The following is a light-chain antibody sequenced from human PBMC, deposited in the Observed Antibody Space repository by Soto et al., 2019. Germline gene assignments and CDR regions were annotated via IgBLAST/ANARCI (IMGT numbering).Light chain of an antibody. CDR1: SSDVGGYNY. Sequence: QSALTQPASVSGSPGQSITISCTGTSSDVGGYNYVSWYQQHPGKAPKLMIYEVSNRPSGVSNRFSGSQSGNTASLTISGLQAEDEADYSCSSYTSSSIDYVFGPGTKLTVL. V-gene: IGLV2-14*01. CDR3: SSYTSSSIDYV. CDR2: EVS. J-gene: IGLJ1*01.